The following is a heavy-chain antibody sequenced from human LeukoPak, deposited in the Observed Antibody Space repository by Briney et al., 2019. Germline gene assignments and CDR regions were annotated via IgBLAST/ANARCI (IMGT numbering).Heavy chain of an antibody. V-gene: IGHV3-15*01. Sequence: GGSLRLSCAASGFTFSNAWMSWVRQAPGKGLEWVGRIKSKTDGGTTDYAAPVKGRFTISRDDSKNTLYLQMNSLKTEDTAVYYCTTEGQWELTYYFDYWGQGTLVTVSS. CDR1: GFTFSNAW. J-gene: IGHJ4*02. CDR2: IKSKTDGGTT. CDR3: TTEGQWELTYYFDY. D-gene: IGHD1-26*01.